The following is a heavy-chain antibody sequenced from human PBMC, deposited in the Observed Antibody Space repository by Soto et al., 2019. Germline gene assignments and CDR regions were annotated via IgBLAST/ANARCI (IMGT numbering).Heavy chain of an antibody. CDR3: AREVDLGIFGNAFDI. Sequence: SETLSLTCTVSGGSISSYYWSWIRQPPGKGLEWIGYIYYSGSTNYNPSLKSRVTISVDTSKNQFSLKLSSVTAAETAVYYCAREVDLGIFGNAFDIWGQGTMVTVSS. J-gene: IGHJ3*02. CDR1: GGSISSYY. D-gene: IGHD7-27*01. CDR2: IYYSGST. V-gene: IGHV4-59*01.